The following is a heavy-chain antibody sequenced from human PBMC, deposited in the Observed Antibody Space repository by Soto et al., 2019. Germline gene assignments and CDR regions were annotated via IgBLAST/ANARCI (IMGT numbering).Heavy chain of an antibody. Sequence: QVHLVESGGGVVQPGGSLRLSCAASGFTFSHFGFHWVRQAPGKGLEWVAVIWSGGQNAYNGDSVKGRFTISRDDSKNTVYLQMDSLRAEDTAIYYCARDLGTTIAGPPRRETYGWLDPWGQGTLVTVSS. CDR3: ARDLGTTIAGPPRRETYGWLDP. CDR1: GFTFSHFG. D-gene: IGHD3-22*01. CDR2: IWSGGQNA. V-gene: IGHV3-33*01. J-gene: IGHJ5*02.